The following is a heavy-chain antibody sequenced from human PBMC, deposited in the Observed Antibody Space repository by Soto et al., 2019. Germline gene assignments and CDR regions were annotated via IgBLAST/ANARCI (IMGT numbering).Heavy chain of an antibody. V-gene: IGHV4-39*01. Sequence: SETLSLTCTVSCISVSTSDYYWGWVRQPPGKGLDWIGNIYYSGSTFYNPSLRSRVTLSVDTSKNQFSLRLNSVTAADTAVYFCAGFVVPASRNSDFDYWGQGTLVTVSS. CDR1: CISVSTSDYY. J-gene: IGHJ4*02. CDR2: IYYSGST. CDR3: AGFVVPASRNSDFDY. D-gene: IGHD2-15*01.